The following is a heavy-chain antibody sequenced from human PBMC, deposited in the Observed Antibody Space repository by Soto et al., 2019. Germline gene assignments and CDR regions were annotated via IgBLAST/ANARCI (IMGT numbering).Heavy chain of an antibody. CDR2: IDPTGGRT. D-gene: IGHD6-19*01. CDR3: ARELQFPHPETGMDV. V-gene: IGHV1-46*02. Sequence: QVHLVQSGAEVKKPGASVKVSCKASGYTFENYYMHWVRQAPGQGLEWLGIIDPTGGRTTYAQKFQDRVTMTRDTSTSTVYMELSSLRSNDTALYYCARELQFPHPETGMDVWGQGTTVTVSS. J-gene: IGHJ6*02. CDR1: GYTFENYY.